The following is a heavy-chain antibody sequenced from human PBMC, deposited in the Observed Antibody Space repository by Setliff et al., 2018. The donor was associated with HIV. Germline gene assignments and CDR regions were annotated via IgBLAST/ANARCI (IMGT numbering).Heavy chain of an antibody. Sequence: ASVKVSCKASGHTFSNSDIHWVRRATGQGLEWMGWMNPNTGVAGYALKFQGRVTMTRDTSISTAYMELSSLTSEDTAVYYCARGKGVGGVVITGGLDVWGKGTTVTVSS. CDR1: GHTFSNSD. D-gene: IGHD3-10*01. V-gene: IGHV1-8*01. CDR2: MNPNTGVA. CDR3: ARGKGVGGVVITGGLDV. J-gene: IGHJ6*04.